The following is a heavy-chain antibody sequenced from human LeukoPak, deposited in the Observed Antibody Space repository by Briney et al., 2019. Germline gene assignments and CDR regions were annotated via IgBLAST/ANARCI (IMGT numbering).Heavy chain of an antibody. D-gene: IGHD1-26*01. CDR3: ASTIVGATNYYYYGMDV. CDR2: IKQDGSEK. J-gene: IGHJ6*02. Sequence: GGSLRLSCAASGFTFSSYWMSWVRQAPGKELEWVANIKQDGSEKYYVDSVKGRFTISRDNAKNSLYLQMNSLRAEDTAVYYCASTIVGATNYYYYGMDVWGQGTTVTVSS. CDR1: GFTFSSYW. V-gene: IGHV3-7*03.